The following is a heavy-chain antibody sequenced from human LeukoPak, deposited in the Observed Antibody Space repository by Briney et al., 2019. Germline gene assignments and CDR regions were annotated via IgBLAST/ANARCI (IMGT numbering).Heavy chain of an antibody. CDR1: GFTFSSCA. V-gene: IGHV3-23*01. D-gene: IGHD3-16*01. Sequence: GGSLRLSCAASGFTFSSCAMSWVRQAPGKGLEWVSTIIDSGNSIYYADSAEGRFTISRDNSKNTLYLHMNSLRAEDTALYFCARVIGLRYFDYWGQGTLVTVSS. CDR3: ARVIGLRYFDY. CDR2: IIDSGNSI. J-gene: IGHJ4*02.